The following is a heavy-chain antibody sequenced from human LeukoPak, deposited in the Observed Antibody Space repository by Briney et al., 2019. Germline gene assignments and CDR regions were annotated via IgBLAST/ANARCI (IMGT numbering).Heavy chain of an antibody. D-gene: IGHD4-17*01. CDR1: GGSINGYY. V-gene: IGHV4-59*01. Sequence: SETLSLTCTVSGGSINGYYWTWIRQAPGKGLEWLGYISNSGTTDYNPSLKSRVTMSVDTSKNEFSLKVTSVTAADTAMYYCARVLRGAVTSNCFDPWGQGTLVTVSS. J-gene: IGHJ5*02. CDR3: ARVLRGAVTSNCFDP. CDR2: ISNSGTT.